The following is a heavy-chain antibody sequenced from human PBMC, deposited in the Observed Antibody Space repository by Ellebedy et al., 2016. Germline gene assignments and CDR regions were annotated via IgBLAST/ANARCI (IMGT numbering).Heavy chain of an antibody. D-gene: IGHD2-21*02. Sequence: GGSLRLSCKGSGYNFNSYWIGWVRRMPGKGLEWIGIIYPGDSDTRYRPSFQGQVTISADKSISTAYLQWRSLKASDTAIYYCARSYCGGDCVDGFDIWGQGTMVTVSS. V-gene: IGHV5-51*01. CDR2: IYPGDSDT. CDR1: GYNFNSYW. J-gene: IGHJ3*02. CDR3: ARSYCGGDCVDGFDI.